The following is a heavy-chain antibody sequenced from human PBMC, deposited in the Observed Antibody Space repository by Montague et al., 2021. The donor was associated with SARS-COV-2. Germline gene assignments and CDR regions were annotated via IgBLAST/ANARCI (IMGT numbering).Heavy chain of an antibody. CDR3: VRDTGSAQAGFDA. CDR2: TNYRSKWTS. J-gene: IGHJ4*02. D-gene: IGHD4-17*01. Sequence: CAISGDSVSSNTAAWNWIRQSPSGGLEWLGRTNYRSKWTSDYATSVEGRISINPDTSKNQFFLQLKSVTPEDIGVYYCVRDTGSAQAGFDAWGQGTLVTVSS. V-gene: IGHV6-1*01. CDR1: GDSVSSNTAA.